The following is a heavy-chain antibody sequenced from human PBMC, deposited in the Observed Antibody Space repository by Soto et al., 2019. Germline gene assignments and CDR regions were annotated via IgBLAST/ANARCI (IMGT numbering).Heavy chain of an antibody. CDR2: IYRTGST. Sequence: PSETLSLTSAISGGSLTSNNWWTWARQPPGQGPVWIGEIYRTGSTNYHPAVKSRVTISLDKSENQSSLKVNSLTAADTAVYYCASRDPGTSVDYWDQGTLVTVSS. CDR3: ASRDPGTSVDY. D-gene: IGHD1-7*01. CDR1: GGSLTSNNW. J-gene: IGHJ4*02. V-gene: IGHV4-4*02.